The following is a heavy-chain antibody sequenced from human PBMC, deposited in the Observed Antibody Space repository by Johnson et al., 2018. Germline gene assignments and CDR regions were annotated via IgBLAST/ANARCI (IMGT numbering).Heavy chain of an antibody. CDR2: IIPVLQTT. CDR3: ARGGGLTAAYYYYMDV. Sequence: QVQLVQSGAEVKKPGSSVKVTCKASGGTFSRYAISWVRQAPGQGLEWMGGIIPVLQTTNYAQKFQGRVTVTADKSTSTAYMELRSLRSEDTAVFYCARGGGLTAAYYYYMDVWGKGTTVTVSS. CDR1: GGTFSRYA. J-gene: IGHJ6*03. V-gene: IGHV1-69*06. D-gene: IGHD2-21*02.